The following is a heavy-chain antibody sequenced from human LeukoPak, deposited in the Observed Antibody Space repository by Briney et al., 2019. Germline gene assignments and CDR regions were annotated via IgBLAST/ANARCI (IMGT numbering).Heavy chain of an antibody. D-gene: IGHD3-22*01. CDR3: ARGSEYYHDPWAY. J-gene: IGHJ4*02. CDR1: GFTFSSYW. CDR2: IKQDGSEK. Sequence: GGSLRLSCAASGFTFSSYWISWVRQAPGKGMEWVANIKQDGSEKYYVDSVKGRFTISRDNAKISLYLQMNSLRAEDTAVYYCARGSEYYHDPWAYWGQGTLVTVSS. V-gene: IGHV3-7*03.